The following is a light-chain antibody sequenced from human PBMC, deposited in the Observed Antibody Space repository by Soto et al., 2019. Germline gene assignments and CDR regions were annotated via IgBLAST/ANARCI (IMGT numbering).Light chain of an antibody. CDR3: QQLSNWPWT. CDR2: DAS. J-gene: IGKJ1*01. V-gene: IGKV3-11*01. CDR1: QSVSSY. Sequence: EIVLTQSPATLSLSPGERATLSCRSSQSVSSYLAWYQQKPGQAPRLLIYDASNRATGIPARFSGSGSGTDFTLTISSLEPEDFAVYYCQQLSNWPWTFGPGTRV.